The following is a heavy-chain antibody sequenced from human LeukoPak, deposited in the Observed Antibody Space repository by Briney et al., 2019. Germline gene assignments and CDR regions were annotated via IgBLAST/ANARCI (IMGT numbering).Heavy chain of an antibody. V-gene: IGHV3-23*01. D-gene: IGHD4-17*01. CDR2: ISGSGGST. CDR3: AKPHDYGDYPFYFDY. J-gene: IGHJ4*02. CDR1: GFTFSSYA. Sequence: GGSLRLSCAASGFTFSSYAMSWVCQAPGKGLEWVSAISGSGGSTYYADSVKGRSTISRDNSKNTLYLQMNSLRAEDTAVYYCAKPHDYGDYPFYFDYWGQGTLVTVSS.